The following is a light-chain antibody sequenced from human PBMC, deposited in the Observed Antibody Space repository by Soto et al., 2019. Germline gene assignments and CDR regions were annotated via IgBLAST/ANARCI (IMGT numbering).Light chain of an antibody. CDR1: SSDVGGYNY. CDR3: SSYTSSSTPYV. Sequence: QSALTQPASVSGSPGQSITISCTGTSSDVGGYNYVSWYLQHPGKAPKLMIYDVSNRPSGVSNRFSGSKSGNTASLTISGLQAVDEADYYCSSYTSSSTPYVFGTGTKVTVL. J-gene: IGLJ1*01. CDR2: DVS. V-gene: IGLV2-14*01.